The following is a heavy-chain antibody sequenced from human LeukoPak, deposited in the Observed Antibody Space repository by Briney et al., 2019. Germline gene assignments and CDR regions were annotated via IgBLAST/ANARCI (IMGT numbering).Heavy chain of an antibody. Sequence: GGSLRLSCAASGFTFSRYWMSWVRQAPGKGLEWVANIKQDGSEKYYVDSVKGRFTISRDNAKNSLYLQMNSLRGEDTAVYYCAVEGYCSGGSCYTNWFDSWGQGTLVTVSS. V-gene: IGHV3-7*02. CDR2: IKQDGSEK. CDR3: AVEGYCSGGSCYTNWFDS. CDR1: GFTFSRYW. D-gene: IGHD2-15*01. J-gene: IGHJ5*01.